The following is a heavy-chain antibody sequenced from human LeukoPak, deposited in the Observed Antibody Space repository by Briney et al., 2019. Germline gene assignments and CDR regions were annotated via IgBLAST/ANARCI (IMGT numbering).Heavy chain of an antibody. J-gene: IGHJ4*02. CDR1: GFTFSSYV. Sequence: GGSLRLSCVAYGFTFSSYVMNWVRQAPGKGLEWVSAISGSGSSIYYADSVKGRFTISRDNSKNTLYLQMNSLRVEDTAVYYCAKGSRSSIDYFVYWGQGTLVTVSS. CDR3: AKGSRSSIDYFVY. D-gene: IGHD6-6*01. V-gene: IGHV3-23*01. CDR2: ISGSGSSI.